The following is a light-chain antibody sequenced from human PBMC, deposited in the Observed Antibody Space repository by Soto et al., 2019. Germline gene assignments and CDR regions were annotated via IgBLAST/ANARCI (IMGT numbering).Light chain of an antibody. Sequence: DVQMTQSPSTLSASVGDTVITTCRASQTISGWLAWYQQRPGKAPNLLIFDASTLESGGPSRFSGSGSGTTFTLTISSLQSDDFATYYCLQYNGYYRTFGQGTKGDIK. CDR3: LQYNGYYRT. CDR2: DAS. CDR1: QTISGW. J-gene: IGKJ1*01. V-gene: IGKV1-5*01.